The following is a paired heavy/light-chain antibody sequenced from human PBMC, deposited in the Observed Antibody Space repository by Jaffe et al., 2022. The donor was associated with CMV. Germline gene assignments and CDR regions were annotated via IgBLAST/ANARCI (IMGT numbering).Heavy chain of an antibody. Sequence: QVQLQESGPGLVKPSETLSLTCSVSGGSVSSSSYYWGWIRQPPGKGLEWIGSIYYSGSAYYNPSLRSRVTISVDTSNNQFSLILNSVTASDTAIFYCARQSHRGPRRDPVPFRHPYYFDPWGRGILVTVS. D-gene: IGHD1-26*01. J-gene: IGHJ5*02. CDR3: ARQSHRGPRRDPVPFRHPYYFDP. V-gene: IGHV4-39*01. CDR1: GGSVSSSSYY. CDR2: IYYSGSA.
Light chain of an antibody. J-gene: IGKJ4*01. CDR1: QSVSSSY. CDR3: QQYGNLPLT. Sequence: EIVLTQSPGTLSLSPGERATLSCRASQSVSSSYFAWYQQKPGQAPRLLIFGASSRATGIPDRFSGSGSGTDFTLTISRLEPEDFAVYYCQQYGNLPLTFGGGTKVEIK. V-gene: IGKV3-20*01. CDR2: GAS.